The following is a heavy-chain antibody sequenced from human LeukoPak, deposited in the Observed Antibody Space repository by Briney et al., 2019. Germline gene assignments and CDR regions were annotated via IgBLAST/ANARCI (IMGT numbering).Heavy chain of an antibody. J-gene: IGHJ4*02. D-gene: IGHD3-10*01. CDR1: AASISSYY. CDR3: ARVPFYYGSGSNNFFFDY. V-gene: IGHV4-39*01. CDR2: IYNIGST. Sequence: SPSLSLTRTVSAASISSYYWGWIRQHPGEGMEWLGSIYNIGSTYYNPSLKSRPTLSVDTSNNQFSLKLRSVTAADTAVYYCARVPFYYGSGSNNFFFDYWGQGTLVTVSS.